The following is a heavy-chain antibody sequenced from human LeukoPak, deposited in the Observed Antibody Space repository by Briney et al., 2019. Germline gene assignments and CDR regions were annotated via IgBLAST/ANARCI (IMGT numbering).Heavy chain of an antibody. Sequence: SETLSLTCAVYGGSFSGYYWSWIRQPPGKGLEWIGEINHSGSTNYNPSLKSRVTISVDTSKNQFSLKLSPVTAADTAVYYCARGRNYCSSTSCYNRSWFDPWGQGTLVTVSS. CDR2: INHSGST. V-gene: IGHV4-34*01. CDR3: ARGRNYCSSTSCYNRSWFDP. D-gene: IGHD2-2*02. J-gene: IGHJ5*02. CDR1: GGSFSGYY.